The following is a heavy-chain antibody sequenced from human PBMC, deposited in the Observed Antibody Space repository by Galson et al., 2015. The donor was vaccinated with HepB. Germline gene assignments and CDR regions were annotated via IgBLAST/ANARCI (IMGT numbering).Heavy chain of an antibody. Sequence: SLRLSCAVSGFTVPSNYMSWVRQAPGRGLECVSVFYTGDMTSYADSVKGRFTISKDNSKNTLYLQMNSLRPEDTAVYYCAKEQRQWLVPAGDAFDIWGQGTMVTVSS. J-gene: IGHJ3*02. D-gene: IGHD6-19*01. CDR2: FYTGDMT. CDR3: AKEQRQWLVPAGDAFDI. V-gene: IGHV3-53*05. CDR1: GFTVPSNY.